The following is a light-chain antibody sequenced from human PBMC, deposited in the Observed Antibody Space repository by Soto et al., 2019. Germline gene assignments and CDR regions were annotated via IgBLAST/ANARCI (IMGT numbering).Light chain of an antibody. Sequence: EIVLTQSPGTLSLSRGERATLSCRASQSVSSSYLAWYQQKPGQAPRLLIYGASSRATGIPDRFSGSGSGTDFTLTISRLEPEDFAVYYCQQYGSSPWMFGQGTKVDIK. CDR3: QQYGSSPWM. J-gene: IGKJ1*01. CDR2: GAS. CDR1: QSVSSSY. V-gene: IGKV3-20*01.